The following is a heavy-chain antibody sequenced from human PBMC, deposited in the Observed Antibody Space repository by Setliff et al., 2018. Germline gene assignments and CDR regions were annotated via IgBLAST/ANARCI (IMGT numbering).Heavy chain of an antibody. Sequence: LSLTCTVSGDSISSRTHYWSWIRQPAGEGLEWIGQIYTSWSTNYNPSLQSRVTISLDTSKNQFSLKLSSVTAADTAVYYCARMSGFQYMDVWGKGTTVTVSS. CDR3: ARMSGFQYMDV. V-gene: IGHV4-61*09. CDR1: GDSISSRTHY. CDR2: IYTSWST. D-gene: IGHD3-3*01. J-gene: IGHJ6*03.